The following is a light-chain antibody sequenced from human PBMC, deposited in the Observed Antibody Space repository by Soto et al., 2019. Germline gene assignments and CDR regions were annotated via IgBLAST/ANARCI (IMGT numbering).Light chain of an antibody. CDR2: DVS. J-gene: IGLJ3*02. V-gene: IGLV2-11*01. CDR1: SSDVGGYNY. Sequence: QSVLTQPRSVSGSPGQSVTISCTGTSSDVGGYNYVSWYQQYPGKAPKLVIYDVSKRPSGVPDRFSGSKSGNTASLTISGVQAEGEADYYCCSFAGSYTFWVFGGGTKLTVL. CDR3: CSFAGSYTFWV.